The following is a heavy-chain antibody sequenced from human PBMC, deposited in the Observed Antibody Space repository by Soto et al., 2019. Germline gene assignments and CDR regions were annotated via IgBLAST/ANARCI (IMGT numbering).Heavy chain of an antibody. D-gene: IGHD3-10*01. CDR2: IYYSGST. J-gene: IGHJ5*02. CDR1: GGSVSSGSYY. CDR3: AREGQHYYGSGSYYNGYNWFDP. Sequence: SETLSLTCTVSGGSVSSGSYYWSWIRQPPGKGLEWIGYIYYSGSTNYNPSLKSRVTISVDTSKNQFSLKLSSVTAADTAVYYCAREGQHYYGSGSYYNGYNWFDPWGQGTLVTVS. V-gene: IGHV4-61*01.